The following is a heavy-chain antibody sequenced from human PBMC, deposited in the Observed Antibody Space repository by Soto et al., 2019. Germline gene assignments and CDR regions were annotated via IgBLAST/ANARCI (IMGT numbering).Heavy chain of an antibody. CDR1: GGSISSYY. CDR3: ARLGYCRSTSCFTPLSFDY. J-gene: IGHJ4*02. D-gene: IGHD2-2*01. CDR2: IYYSGST. V-gene: IGHV4-59*08. Sequence: SETLSLTCTVSGGSISSYYWSWIRQPPGKGLEWIGYIYYSGSTNYNPSLKSRVTISVDTSKNQFSLKLSSVTAADTAVYYCARLGYCRSTSCFTPLSFDYWGQGTLVTVSS.